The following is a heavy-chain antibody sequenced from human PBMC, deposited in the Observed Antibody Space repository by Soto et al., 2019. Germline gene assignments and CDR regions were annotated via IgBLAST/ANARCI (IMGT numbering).Heavy chain of an antibody. J-gene: IGHJ4*02. D-gene: IGHD3-10*01. CDR1: GASISRGGFH. CDR2: LYSGST. Sequence: QLQLQESCPGLVKPSETLSLTCAVSGASISRGGFHWGWIRQPPGQGLEWIGSLYSGSTYYNPSLKSRVTISADTSKNQFPLTLCSVTAADTAVYYCARRGSGHTFDYWGQGTLVTVSS. V-gene: IGHV4-39*01. CDR3: ARRGSGHTFDY.